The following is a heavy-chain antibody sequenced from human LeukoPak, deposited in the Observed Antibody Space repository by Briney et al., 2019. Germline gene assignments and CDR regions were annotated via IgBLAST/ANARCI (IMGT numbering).Heavy chain of an antibody. Sequence: SETLSLTCAVYGGSFSGYYWSWIRQPPGKGLEWIGYIDYSGTTYYNPSLNSRVAMSIDTSDNQFSLKLSSVTAADTAVYYCARFGQAADYWGQGALVTVSS. J-gene: IGHJ4*02. V-gene: IGHV4-59*01. CDR1: GGSFSGYY. D-gene: IGHD3-16*01. CDR3: ARFGQAADY. CDR2: IDYSGTT.